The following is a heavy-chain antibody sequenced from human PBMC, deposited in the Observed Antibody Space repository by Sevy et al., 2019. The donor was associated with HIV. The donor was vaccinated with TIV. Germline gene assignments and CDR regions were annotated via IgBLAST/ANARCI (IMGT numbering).Heavy chain of an antibody. D-gene: IGHD3-22*01. J-gene: IGHJ4*02. Sequence: SETLSLTCTVSGGSISSSSYYWGWIRQPPGKGLEWIGIIYYSGSTYYNPSLKSRVTISVDTSKTQFSLTLSSVTAADTAVNDCARVLGSSGYYGLVPSFTDYWGQGTLVTVSS. CDR1: GGSISSSSYY. V-gene: IGHV4-39*01. CDR2: IYYSGST. CDR3: ARVLGSSGYYGLVPSFTDY.